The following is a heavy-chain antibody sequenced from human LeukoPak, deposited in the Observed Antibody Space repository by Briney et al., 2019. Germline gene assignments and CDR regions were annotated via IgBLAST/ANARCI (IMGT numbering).Heavy chain of an antibody. Sequence: SETLSLTCTVSGGSLSSDYWSWIRQPPGKGLGWIAYIHYNGSTNYNPSLKSRVTISVDTSKNQFSLKLSSVTAADTAVYYCARGRQWLHWGQGTLVTVSS. D-gene: IGHD6-19*01. V-gene: IGHV4-59*12. CDR3: ARGRQWLH. CDR2: IHYNGST. J-gene: IGHJ4*02. CDR1: GGSLSSDY.